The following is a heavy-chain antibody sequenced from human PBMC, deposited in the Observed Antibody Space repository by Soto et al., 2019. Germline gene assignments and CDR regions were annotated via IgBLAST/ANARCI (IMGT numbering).Heavy chain of an antibody. CDR1: GFTFSSYW. CDR3: ARDNNWSYDS. V-gene: IGHV3-74*03. Sequence: LRLSCAASGFTFSSYWMHWVRQAPGEGLVWVSYIKPDGSRTKDADSVKGRFTISRDNARNTLYLRMNSLRAEDTAVYYCARDNNWSYDSWGRGTLVTVSS. D-gene: IGHD1-1*01. CDR2: IKPDGSRT. J-gene: IGHJ4*02.